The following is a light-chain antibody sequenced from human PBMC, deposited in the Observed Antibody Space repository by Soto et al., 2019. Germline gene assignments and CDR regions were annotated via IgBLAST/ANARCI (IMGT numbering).Light chain of an antibody. Sequence: EIVMTQSPATLSVSPGETVTLSCRASQSVSSNLAWYQQKPGQAPRLLIYGASTRATGIPAGFSGSGSGTEFTLTISSLQSEDFAVYYCQQYNNWPRTFGQGTKVDIK. CDR3: QQYNNWPRT. J-gene: IGKJ1*01. V-gene: IGKV3-15*01. CDR1: QSVSSN. CDR2: GAS.